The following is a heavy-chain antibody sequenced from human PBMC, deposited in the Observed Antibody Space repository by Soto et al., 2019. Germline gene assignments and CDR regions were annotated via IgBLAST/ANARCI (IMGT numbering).Heavy chain of an antibody. J-gene: IGHJ6*02. CDR2: ISYDGSNK. CDR1: GFTFSSYG. Sequence: QVQLVESGGGVVQPGRSLRLSCAASGFTFSSYGMHWVRQAPGKGLEWVAVISYDGSNKYYADSVKGRFTISRDNSKNTLYLQMNSLRAEDTAMYYCAKDWDIVVVTAIRYGMDVWGQGTTVTVSS. CDR3: AKDWDIVVVTAIRYGMDV. V-gene: IGHV3-30*18. D-gene: IGHD2-21*02.